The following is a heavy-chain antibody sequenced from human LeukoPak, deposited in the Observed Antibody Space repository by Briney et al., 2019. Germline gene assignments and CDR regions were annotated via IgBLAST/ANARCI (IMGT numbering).Heavy chain of an antibody. Sequence: SETLSLTCTVSGGSISSSSYYWGWIRQPPGKGLEWIGSIYYSGSTYYNPSLKSRVTISVDTSKNQFSLKLSSVTAADTAVYYCARWTDYYDSSGYYAEYFQHWGQGTLVTVSS. J-gene: IGHJ1*01. CDR3: ARWTDYYDSSGYYAEYFQH. CDR2: IYYSGST. V-gene: IGHV4-39*07. CDR1: GGSISSSSYY. D-gene: IGHD3-22*01.